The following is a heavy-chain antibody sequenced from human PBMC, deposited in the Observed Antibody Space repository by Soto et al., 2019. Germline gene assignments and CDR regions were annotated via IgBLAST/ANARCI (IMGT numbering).Heavy chain of an antibody. V-gene: IGHV1-69*01. CDR2: IIPIFGTA. CDR3: ARVGSGYVWFNEF. D-gene: IGHD3-22*01. Sequence: QEQLVQSGAEVKKPGSSVKVSCKASGGIFSSYAISWVRQAPGQGLEWMGGIIPIFGTANYAQKFQGRVTITADESTNTAYMELSSLKSEDTAIYYCARVGSGYVWFNEFWGQGTLVTVSS. J-gene: IGHJ4*02. CDR1: GGIFSSYA.